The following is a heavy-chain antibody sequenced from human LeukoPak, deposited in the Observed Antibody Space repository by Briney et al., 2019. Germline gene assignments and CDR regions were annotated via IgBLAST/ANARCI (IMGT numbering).Heavy chain of an antibody. V-gene: IGHV1-69*04. CDR2: IIPILGIA. Sequence: ASVKVSCKASGYTFTSYGISGVRQAPGQGLEWMGRIIPILGIANYAQKFQGRVTITADKSTSTAYMELSSLRSEDTAVYYCASLSSGSNPCFGWGQGTLVTVSS. D-gene: IGHD6-25*01. J-gene: IGHJ4*02. CDR3: ASLSSGSNPCFG. CDR1: GYTFTSYG.